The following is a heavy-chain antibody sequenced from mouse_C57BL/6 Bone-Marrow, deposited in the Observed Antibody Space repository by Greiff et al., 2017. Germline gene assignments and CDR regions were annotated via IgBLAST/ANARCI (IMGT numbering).Heavy chain of an antibody. Sequence: EVQGVESGGGLVKPGGSLKLSCAATGFTFSSYALSWVRQTPEKRLEWVATISDGGSYTYYPDNVKGRFTISRDNDKNNLYLEMSHLKSEDTAMYYCAREDYWGQGTTLTVSS. CDR2: ISDGGSYT. V-gene: IGHV5-4*01. J-gene: IGHJ2*01. CDR1: GFTFSSYA. CDR3: AREDY.